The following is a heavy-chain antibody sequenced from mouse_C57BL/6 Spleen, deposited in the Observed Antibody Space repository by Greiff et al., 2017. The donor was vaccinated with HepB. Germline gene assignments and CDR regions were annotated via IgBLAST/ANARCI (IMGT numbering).Heavy chain of an antibody. V-gene: IGHV1-76*01. CDR1: GYTFTDYY. Sequence: QVQLKESGAELVRPGASVKLSCKASGYTFTDYYINWVKQRPGQGLEWIARIYPGSGNTYYNEKFKGKATLTAEKSSSTAYMQLSSLTSEDSAVYFCARSEDYAYYFDYWGQGTTLTVSS. D-gene: IGHD2-4*01. CDR3: ARSEDYAYYFDY. J-gene: IGHJ2*01. CDR2: IYPGSGNT.